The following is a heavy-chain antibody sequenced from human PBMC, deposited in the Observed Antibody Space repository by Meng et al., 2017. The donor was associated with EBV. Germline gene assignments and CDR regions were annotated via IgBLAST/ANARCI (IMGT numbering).Heavy chain of an antibody. Sequence: QVSLPHGGAGLLKPSETLSLTCGLSGESFSGYYCSWVRQSPGKGLEWIGEVNHAGRTNFNPSLKSRVSISLDTSKNQFSLKLNSVTVADTAVYYCAEGRGTFDYWGRGTLVTVSS. CDR1: GESFSGYY. J-gene: IGHJ4*02. CDR2: VNHAGRT. CDR3: AEGRGTFDY. V-gene: IGHV4-34*01.